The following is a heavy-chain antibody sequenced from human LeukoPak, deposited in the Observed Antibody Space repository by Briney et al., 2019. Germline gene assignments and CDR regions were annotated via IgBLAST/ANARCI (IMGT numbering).Heavy chain of an antibody. D-gene: IGHD3-10*01. Sequence: PSETLSLTCAVSGGSISSSNWWSWVRQPPGKGLEWIGLIYHSGTTYYNPSLKSRVTIFVDTSKNQFSLNLKSVTAADTAVYFCARIGGGTPGSWGQGTLVTVSS. J-gene: IGHJ4*02. CDR2: IYHSGTT. CDR3: ARIGGGTPGS. CDR1: GGSISSSNW. V-gene: IGHV4-4*02.